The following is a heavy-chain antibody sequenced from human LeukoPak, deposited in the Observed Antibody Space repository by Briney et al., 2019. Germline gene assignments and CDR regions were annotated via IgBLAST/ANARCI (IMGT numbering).Heavy chain of an antibody. J-gene: IGHJ4*02. CDR1: GFTFSSYA. CDR2: ITGDGSRT. Sequence: GGSLRLSCSASGFTFSSYAMHWVRQAPGKGLECVSAITGDGSRTYYADSVKGRFTISRDISKNTLYLQMNSLRAEDTAVYYCVKDPFYGGNPLYYFDYWGQGTLVTVSS. CDR3: VKDPFYGGNPLYYFDY. V-gene: IGHV3-64D*06. D-gene: IGHD4-23*01.